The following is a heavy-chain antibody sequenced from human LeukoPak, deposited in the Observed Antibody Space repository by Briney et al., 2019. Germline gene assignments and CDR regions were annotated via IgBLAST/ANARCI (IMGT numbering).Heavy chain of an antibody. CDR2: INHSGST. V-gene: IGHV4-34*01. Sequence: SETLSLTCAVYGESFSGYYWSWIRQPPGKGLEWIGEINHSGSTNYNPSLKSRVTISVDTSKNQFSLKLSSVTAADTAVYYCARGSREGSGSPGHYYYMDVWGKGTTVTVSS. CDR1: GESFSGYY. CDR3: ARGSREGSGSPGHYYYMDV. D-gene: IGHD3-10*01. J-gene: IGHJ6*03.